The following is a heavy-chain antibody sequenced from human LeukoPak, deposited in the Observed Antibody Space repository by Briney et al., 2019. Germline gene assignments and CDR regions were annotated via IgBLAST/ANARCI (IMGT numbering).Heavy chain of an antibody. J-gene: IGHJ5*02. V-gene: IGHV3-21*01. D-gene: IGHD3-3*01. CDR2: ISSSSSYI. CDR1: GFTFSSYS. CDR3: ARPPPYYDFWSGYSSSGNWFDP. Sequence: GGSLRLSCAASGFTFSSYSMNWVRQAPGKGLEWVSSISSSSSYIYYADSVKGRFTISRDNAKNSLYLQMNSLRAEDTAVYYCARPPPYYDFWSGYSSSGNWFDPWGQGTLVTVSS.